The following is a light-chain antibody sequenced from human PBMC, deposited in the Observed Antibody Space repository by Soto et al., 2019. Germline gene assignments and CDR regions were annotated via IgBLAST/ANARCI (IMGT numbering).Light chain of an antibody. CDR1: QSVSNL. CDR2: SAS. CDR3: QQSHNTPRT. J-gene: IGKJ1*01. V-gene: IGKV1-39*01. Sequence: IQMTQSPSSLSASVGDRVTITCRASQSVSNLLNWYQQKPGKAPKLLIYSASSLQSGVPSRFSGSGSGTDFTLTISSLQPEDFATYYCQQSHNTPRTFGQGTKVDIK.